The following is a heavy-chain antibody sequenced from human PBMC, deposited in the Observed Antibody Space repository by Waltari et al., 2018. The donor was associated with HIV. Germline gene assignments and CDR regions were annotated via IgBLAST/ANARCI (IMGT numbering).Heavy chain of an antibody. J-gene: IGHJ4*02. CDR2: LSDKMTS. CDR3: VVHRTSIPTRVDF. V-gene: IGHV4-39*07. Sequence: QMLLSESGPGLVRPSETLSLRCNVSGVANGRSASFWGWIRHPPGKGLEWIGSLSDKMTSNVNPSLKGRVKLSFDRSTSQVSLTLTSVAVADTSVYFCVVHRTSIPTRVDFWGQG. D-gene: IGHD2-2*01. CDR1: GVANGRSASF.